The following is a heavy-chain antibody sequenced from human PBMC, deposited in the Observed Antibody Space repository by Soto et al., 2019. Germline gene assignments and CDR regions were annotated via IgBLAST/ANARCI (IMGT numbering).Heavy chain of an antibody. CDR1: GGSISSYY. V-gene: IGHV4-59*01. CDR3: ARAYLLDYYGSGSYSGGGPYNWFDP. J-gene: IGHJ5*02. CDR2: IYYSGST. Sequence: SETLSLTCTVSGGSISSYYWSWIRQPPGKGLEWIGYIYYSGSTNYNPSLKSRVTISVDTSKNQFSLKLSSVTAADTAVYYCARAYLLDYYGSGSYSGGGPYNWFDPWGQGTLVTVSS. D-gene: IGHD3-10*01.